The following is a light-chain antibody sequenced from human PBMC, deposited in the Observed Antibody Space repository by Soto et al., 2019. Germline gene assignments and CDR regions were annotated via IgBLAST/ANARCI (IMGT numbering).Light chain of an antibody. CDR2: DAY. Sequence: DIQMTQSPSTLSASVGDRVTITCRASQSISSWLAWYQQKPGKAPKLLIYDAYSLESGVPSRFSDSGSGTEFTLTISSLQPDDFATYYCQQYNSYSYTCGQGTKLEIK. CDR3: QQYNSYSYT. CDR1: QSISSW. V-gene: IGKV1-5*01. J-gene: IGKJ2*01.